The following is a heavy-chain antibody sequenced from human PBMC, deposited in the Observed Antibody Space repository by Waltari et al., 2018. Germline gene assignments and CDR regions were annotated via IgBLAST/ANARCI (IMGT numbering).Heavy chain of an antibody. V-gene: IGHV1-2*06. CDR1: GYTFTGYY. CDR3: ARGITMIVVVITDFDY. D-gene: IGHD3-22*01. Sequence: QVQLVQSGAEVKKPGASVKVSCKASGYTFTGYYMHWVRQAPGQGLEWMGRINPNSGGTNYAQKFQGRVTMTSDTAISTAYMELSRLRSDDTAVYYCARGITMIVVVITDFDYWGQGTLVTVSS. J-gene: IGHJ4*02. CDR2: INPNSGGT.